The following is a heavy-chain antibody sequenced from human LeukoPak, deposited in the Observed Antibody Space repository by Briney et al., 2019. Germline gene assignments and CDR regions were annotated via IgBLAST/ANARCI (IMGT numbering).Heavy chain of an antibody. Sequence: PSQTLSLTCAVSGGSISSGGYSWSWIRQPPGKGLEWIGYIYYSGSTNYNPSLKSRVTISVDTSKNQFSLKLSSVTAADTAVYYCAGHGMPYWINWGQGTLVTVSS. CDR2: IYYSGST. V-gene: IGHV4-30-4*07. CDR1: GGSISSGGYS. D-gene: IGHD2-8*01. CDR3: AGHGMPYWIN. J-gene: IGHJ4*02.